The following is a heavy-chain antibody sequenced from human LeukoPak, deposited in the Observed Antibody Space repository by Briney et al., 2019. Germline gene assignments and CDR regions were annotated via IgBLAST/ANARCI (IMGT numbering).Heavy chain of an antibody. V-gene: IGHV3-53*01. D-gene: IGHD5-12*01. CDR1: GFTVSNNY. Sequence: GGSLRLSCAASGFTVSNNYMSWVRQAPGKGLEWVSVIHSGGTTYYADSVQGRFTISRDNSKTTVYLHMNSLRAEDTAVYDCARDSDSGYGPFASWGQGTLVTVSS. CDR3: ARDSDSGYGPFAS. J-gene: IGHJ4*02. CDR2: IHSGGTT.